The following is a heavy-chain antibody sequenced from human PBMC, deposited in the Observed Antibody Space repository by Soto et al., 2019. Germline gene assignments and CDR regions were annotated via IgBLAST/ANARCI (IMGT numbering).Heavy chain of an antibody. V-gene: IGHV4-59*01. J-gene: IGHJ4*02. Sequence: QVQLQESGPGLVKPSETLSLTCTVSGGSISSYYWSWIRQPPGKGLEWIGYIYYSGSTNYNPSLTSRVTISVDTSKNHFSLKLSSVTAADTAVYYCARGPGNWNQDLDYWGQGTLVTVSS. CDR1: GGSISSYY. CDR2: IYYSGST. CDR3: ARGPGNWNQDLDY. D-gene: IGHD1-1*01.